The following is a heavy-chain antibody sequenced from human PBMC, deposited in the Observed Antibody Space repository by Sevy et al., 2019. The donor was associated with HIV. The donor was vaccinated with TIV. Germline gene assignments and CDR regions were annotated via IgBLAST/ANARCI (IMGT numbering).Heavy chain of an antibody. J-gene: IGHJ4*02. V-gene: IGHV3-11*06. CDR3: ARAYCSSTNCYLPFDY. CDR1: GFTFSDYY. CDR2: ISSSSSYT. Sequence: GGSLRLSCAASGFTFSDYYMSWIRQAPGKGLEWVSYISSSSSYTKNADSVKGRFTISRDNAKNSLSLQMNNLRAEDTAVYYCARAYCSSTNCYLPFDYWGQGTLVTVSS. D-gene: IGHD2-2*01.